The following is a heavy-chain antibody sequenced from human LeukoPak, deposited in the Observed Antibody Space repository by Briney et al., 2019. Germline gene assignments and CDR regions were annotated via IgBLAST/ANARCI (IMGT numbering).Heavy chain of an antibody. CDR2: IYYSGST. D-gene: IGHD3-22*01. CDR1: GGSISSYY. Sequence: SETLSLTCTVSGGSISSYYWSWIRQPPGKGLEWIGYIYYSGSTNYNPSLKSRVTISVDTSKNQFSLKLGSVTAADTAVYYCAGITYYYDSSGYPIDYWGQGTLVTVSS. CDR3: AGITYYYDSSGYPIDY. V-gene: IGHV4-59*01. J-gene: IGHJ4*02.